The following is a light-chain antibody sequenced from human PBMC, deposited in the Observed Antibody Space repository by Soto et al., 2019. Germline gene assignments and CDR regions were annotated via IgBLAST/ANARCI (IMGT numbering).Light chain of an antibody. J-gene: IGKJ1*01. CDR2: MAS. CDR3: RHYNSYLET. CDR1: QSISTW. Sequence: DMQMAQSPSTLSASVGDRVTITCRASQSISTWLAWYQQKPGRAPKLLIYMASTLESGVPSRFSGSGSGTEFTLTISSLRPDDFATYYCRHYNSYLETFGQGTRVEI. V-gene: IGKV1-5*03.